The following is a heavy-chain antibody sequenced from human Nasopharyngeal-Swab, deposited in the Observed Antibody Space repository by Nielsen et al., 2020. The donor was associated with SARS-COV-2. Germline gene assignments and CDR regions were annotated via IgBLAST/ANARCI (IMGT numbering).Heavy chain of an antibody. V-gene: IGHV3-13*01. J-gene: IGHJ4*02. D-gene: IGHD5-18*01. Sequence: GGSLRLSCAASGFTFSSCDMHWVRQATGKGLEWVSAIGTAGDTYYPGSVKGRFTISRENAKNSLYLQMNSLRAGDTAVYYCARGPVDTAMARGLFDYWGQGTLVTVSS. CDR1: GFTFSSCD. CDR2: IGTAGDT. CDR3: ARGPVDTAMARGLFDY.